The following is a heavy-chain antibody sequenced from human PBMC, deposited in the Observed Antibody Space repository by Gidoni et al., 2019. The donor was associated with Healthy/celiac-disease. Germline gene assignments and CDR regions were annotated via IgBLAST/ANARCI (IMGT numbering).Heavy chain of an antibody. D-gene: IGHD4-17*01. CDR3: TTDSATVKQGYYYYYYYMDV. CDR2: IKSKTDGGTT. J-gene: IGHJ6*03. CDR1: GVTSSNAW. Sequence: EVQLVAPGGGLVQPGGSLRLSCAAAGVTSSNAWMSWVRQAPGKGLEWVGRIKSKTDGGTTDYAAPVKGRFTISRDDSKNTLYLQMNSLKTEDTAVYYCTTDSATVKQGYYYYYYYMDVWGKGTTVTVSS. V-gene: IGHV3-15*01.